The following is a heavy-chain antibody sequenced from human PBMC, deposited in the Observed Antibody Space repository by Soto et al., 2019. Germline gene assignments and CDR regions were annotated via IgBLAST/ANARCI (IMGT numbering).Heavy chain of an antibody. CDR3: ARYFARDSSGYVFDY. D-gene: IGHD3-22*01. V-gene: IGHV4-59*12. J-gene: IGHJ4*02. CDR2: IYHSGST. Sequence: SETLSLTCTVAGGSISSYYWSWIRQPPGKGLEWIGYIYHSGSTYYNPSLKSRVTISVDRSKNQFSLKLSSVTAADTAVYYCARYFARDSSGYVFDYLGKGTLVPVSS. CDR1: GGSISSYY.